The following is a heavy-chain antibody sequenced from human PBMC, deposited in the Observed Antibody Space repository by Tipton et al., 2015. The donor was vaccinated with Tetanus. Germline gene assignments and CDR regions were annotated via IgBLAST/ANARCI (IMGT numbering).Heavy chain of an antibody. V-gene: IGHV4-59*01. J-gene: IGHJ6*02. CDR3: ARYLFAYGMDV. CDR1: GGSMNSYY. CDR2: IYYTGST. Sequence: LRLSCTVSGGSMNSYYWSWIRQPPGKGLEWIGYIYYTGSTNYNPSLKSGVTISLDTSKNQFSLKLTSVSAADTAVYYCARYLFAYGMDVWGQGTTVTVSS.